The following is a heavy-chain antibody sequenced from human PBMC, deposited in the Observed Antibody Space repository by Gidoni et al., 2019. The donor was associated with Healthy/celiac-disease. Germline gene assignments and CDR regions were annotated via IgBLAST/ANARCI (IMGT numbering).Heavy chain of an antibody. D-gene: IGHD4-17*01. Sequence: QVQLVQSGAEVKKLGASVKVSCKASGYTFTCYYMHWVRQAPGQGLEWMGIINPSGGSTSYAQKFQGRVTMTRDTSTSTVYMELSSLRSEDTAVYYCARGTTVTTYVYYFDYWGQGTLVTVSS. CDR1: GYTFTCYY. CDR2: INPSGGST. J-gene: IGHJ4*02. V-gene: IGHV1-46*01. CDR3: ARGTTVTTYVYYFDY.